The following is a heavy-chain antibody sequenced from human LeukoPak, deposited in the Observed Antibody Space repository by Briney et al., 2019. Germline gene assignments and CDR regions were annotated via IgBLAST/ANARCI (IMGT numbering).Heavy chain of an antibody. Sequence: ASVKVSCKASGYTFTSYDINWVRQATGQVLEWMGWMNPNSGNTGYAQKFQGGVTITRNTSISTAYMELSSLRSEDTAVYYCARLGGGYYDGSLDYWGQGTLVTVSS. CDR1: GYTFTSYD. CDR3: ARLGGGYYDGSLDY. J-gene: IGHJ4*02. CDR2: MNPNSGNT. D-gene: IGHD3-22*01. V-gene: IGHV1-8*03.